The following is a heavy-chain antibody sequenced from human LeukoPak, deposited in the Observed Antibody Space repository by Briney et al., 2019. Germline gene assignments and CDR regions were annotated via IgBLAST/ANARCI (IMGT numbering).Heavy chain of an antibody. CDR1: GFTFSSYG. CDR3: AKALQLWPTPDY. V-gene: IGHV3-30*02. CDR2: IRYDGSNK. D-gene: IGHD5-18*01. J-gene: IGHJ4*02. Sequence: GGSLRLSCAASGFTFSSYGMHRVRQAPGKGLEWVAFIRYDGSNKYYADSVKGRFTISRDNSKNTLYLQMNSLRAEDTAVYYCAKALQLWPTPDYWGQGTLVTVSS.